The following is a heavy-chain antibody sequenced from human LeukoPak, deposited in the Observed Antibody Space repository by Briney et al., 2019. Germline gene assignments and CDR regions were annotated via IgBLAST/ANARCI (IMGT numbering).Heavy chain of an antibody. Sequence: SETLYLTCTVSGYSISSGYYWGWIRPPPGKGLEWIGSIYHSGSTYYNPSLKSRVTISVDTSKNQFSLKLSSVTAADTAVYYCARDLGIIPHNWFDPWGQGTLVTVSS. CDR1: GYSISSGYY. V-gene: IGHV4-38-2*02. D-gene: IGHD3-16*02. J-gene: IGHJ5*02. CDR3: ARDLGIIPHNWFDP. CDR2: IYHSGST.